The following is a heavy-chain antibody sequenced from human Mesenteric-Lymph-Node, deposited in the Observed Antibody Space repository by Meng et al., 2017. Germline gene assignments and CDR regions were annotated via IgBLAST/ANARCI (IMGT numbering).Heavy chain of an antibody. CDR2: IKEDGSEK. J-gene: IGHJ4*02. D-gene: IGHD1-1*01. Sequence: GGSLRLSCAASGFTFGPYWMNWVRQAPGKGLEWVAKIKEDGSEKYYVDSVRGRFAISRDNAKNSLYLQMDSLRAEDTAIYYCTRDERWGQGTLVTVSS. V-gene: IGHV3-7*03. CDR3: TRDER. CDR1: GFTFGPYW.